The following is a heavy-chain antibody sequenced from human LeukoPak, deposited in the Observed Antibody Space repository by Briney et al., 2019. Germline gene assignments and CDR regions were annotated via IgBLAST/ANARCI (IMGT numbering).Heavy chain of an antibody. D-gene: IGHD3-10*01. CDR2: ISSSSSYI. J-gene: IGHJ6*03. CDR3: ARRLWEMWQITMVRGVQYYMDV. V-gene: IGHV3-21*01. CDR1: GFTFSSYS. Sequence: GGSLRLSCAASGFTFSSYSMNWVRQAPGKGLEWVSSISSSSSYIYYADSVKGRFTISRDNAKNSLYLQMNSLRAEDTAVYYCARRLWEMWQITMVRGVQYYMDVWGKGTTVTVSS.